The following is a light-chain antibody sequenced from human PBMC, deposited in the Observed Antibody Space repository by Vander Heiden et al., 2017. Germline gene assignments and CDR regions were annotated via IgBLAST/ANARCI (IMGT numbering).Light chain of an antibody. J-gene: IGKJ1*01. CDR1: QSISSW. CDR2: KAS. CDR3: QRDNSYCQT. V-gene: IGKV1-5*03. Sequence: DIQMTQSPSTLSASVGDRVTITCRASQSISSWLAWYQQKPGKAPKLLIYKASSLESGVPSRFSGSGSGTEFTLTISSLQPDDFATYYCQRDNSYCQTFGQGTKVEIK.